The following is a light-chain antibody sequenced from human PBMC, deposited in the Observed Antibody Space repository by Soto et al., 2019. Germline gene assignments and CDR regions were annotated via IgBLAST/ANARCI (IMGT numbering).Light chain of an antibody. CDR2: EVT. Sequence: QSALTQPPSASGAPGQSVTISCTGTSSDVGRYNYVSWYQQNPGKAPKLLIYEVTKRPPGVPDRFSGSKSGNTASLTVSGLQAEDEGDYYCSSYAGSHNLVFGGGTKLTVL. CDR3: SSYAGSHNLV. V-gene: IGLV2-8*01. J-gene: IGLJ3*02. CDR1: SSDVGRYNY.